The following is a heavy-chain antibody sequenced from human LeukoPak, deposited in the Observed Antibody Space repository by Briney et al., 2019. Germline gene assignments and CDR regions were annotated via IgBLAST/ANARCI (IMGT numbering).Heavy chain of an antibody. CDR3: ARSTTFLQNFDY. CDR2: VNPNSGST. Sequence: ASVKVSCKASGYTFTGYYMHWVRQAPGQGLDWMGWVNPNSGSTDYAQNFQGRVTMTRYTSISTAYMELSSLRSDDMAVYYCARSTTFLQNFDYWGQGTLVTVSS. D-gene: IGHD4-17*01. V-gene: IGHV1-2*02. J-gene: IGHJ4*02. CDR1: GYTFTGYY.